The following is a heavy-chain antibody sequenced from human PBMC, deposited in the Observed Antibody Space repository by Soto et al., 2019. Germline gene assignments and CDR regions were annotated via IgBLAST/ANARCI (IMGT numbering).Heavy chain of an antibody. Sequence: TSETLSLTCAVYGGSFSGYYWSWIRQPPGKGLEWIGEINHSGSTNYNPSLKCRVTISVDTSKNQFSLKLSSVTAADTAVYYCARGRGMDAWGQGTTVTVSS. J-gene: IGHJ6*02. CDR3: ARGRGMDA. CDR1: GGSFSGYY. CDR2: INHSGST. V-gene: IGHV4-34*01.